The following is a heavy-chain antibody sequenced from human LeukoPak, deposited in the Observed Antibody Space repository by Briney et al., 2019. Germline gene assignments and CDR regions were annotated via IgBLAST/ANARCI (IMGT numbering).Heavy chain of an antibody. CDR1: GGSISSYY. V-gene: IGHV4-59*01. J-gene: IGHJ3*02. D-gene: IGHD3/OR15-3a*01. Sequence: PSETLSLTCTVSGGSISSYYWSWIRQPPGKGLEWIGYIYYSGSTNYNPSLKSRVTISVDTSKNQFSLKLSSVTAADTAVYYCARTKDSWTPNAFDIWGQGTMVTVSS. CDR3: ARTKDSWTPNAFDI. CDR2: IYYSGST.